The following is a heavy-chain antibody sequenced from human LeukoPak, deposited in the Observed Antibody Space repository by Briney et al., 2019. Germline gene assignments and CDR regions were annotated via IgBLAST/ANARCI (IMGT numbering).Heavy chain of an antibody. Sequence: PSETLSLTCTVSGGSISSYYWSWIRQPPGKGLEWIGYIYYSGSTNYNPSLKSRVTISVDTSKNQFSLKLSSVTAADTAVYYCARAAGYWDPDAFDIWGQGTMVTVSS. V-gene: IGHV4-59*01. CDR1: GGSISSYY. J-gene: IGHJ3*02. CDR2: IYYSGST. CDR3: ARAAGYWDPDAFDI. D-gene: IGHD3-9*01.